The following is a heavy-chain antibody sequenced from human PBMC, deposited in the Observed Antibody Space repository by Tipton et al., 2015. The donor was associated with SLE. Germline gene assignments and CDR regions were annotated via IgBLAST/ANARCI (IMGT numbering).Heavy chain of an antibody. CDR3: ARITIFGVVLFDY. V-gene: IGHV4-34*01. CDR1: GGSFSGYY. J-gene: IGHJ4*02. D-gene: IGHD3-3*01. CDR2: INHSGST. Sequence: TLSLTCAVYGGSFSGYYWSWIRQPPGKGLEWIGEINHSGSTNYNPSLKSQVTISVDTSKNQFSLKLSSVTAADTAVYYCARITIFGVVLFDYWGQGTLVTVSS.